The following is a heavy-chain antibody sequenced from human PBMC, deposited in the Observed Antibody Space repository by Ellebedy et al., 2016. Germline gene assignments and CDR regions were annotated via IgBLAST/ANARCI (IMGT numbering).Heavy chain of an antibody. CDR3: ARDVRYAFDI. V-gene: IGHV1-46*04. D-gene: IGHD5-24*01. J-gene: IGHJ3*02. CDR1: GYTFTSYY. Sequence: ASVKVSCKASGYTFTSYYMHWVRQAPGQGLEWMGIINPSGGSTSYAQKLQGRVTMTRDTSTSTVYMELRSLRADDTAVYYCARDVRYAFDIWGQGTRVTVSS. CDR2: INPSGGST.